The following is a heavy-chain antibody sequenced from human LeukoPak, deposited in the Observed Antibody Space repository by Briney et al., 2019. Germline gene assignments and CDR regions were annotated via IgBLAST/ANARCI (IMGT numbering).Heavy chain of an antibody. CDR3: ARGGSPPEALGDTFDV. Sequence: GGSLRLSCAASGFTFSNYWMHWVRQAPGKGLVWVSRIKRDGSDRSPTNSADSVKGRFTIPRDNVKNTLHLQMNSLRAEDTAVYYCARGGSPPEALGDTFDVWGQGTLVTVSS. V-gene: IGHV3-74*01. D-gene: IGHD1-26*01. CDR1: GFTFSNYW. CDR2: IKRDGSDRSPT. J-gene: IGHJ3*01.